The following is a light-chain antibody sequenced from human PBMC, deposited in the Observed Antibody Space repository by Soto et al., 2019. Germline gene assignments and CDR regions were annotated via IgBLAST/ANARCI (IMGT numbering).Light chain of an antibody. CDR2: KAS. J-gene: IGKJ4*01. Sequence: DTQMTQSPSTLSASVGDRVTITCRASQSISSWLAWYQQKPGKAPKGLIYKASSLESGVPSRFSGSGSGTEFTLTISSLHPDDFASYYCQQYNSNPLTFGGGTKVEIK. CDR3: QQYNSNPLT. CDR1: QSISSW. V-gene: IGKV1-5*03.